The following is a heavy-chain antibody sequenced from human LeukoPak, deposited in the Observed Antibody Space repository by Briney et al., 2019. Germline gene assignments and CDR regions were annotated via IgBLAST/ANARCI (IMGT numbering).Heavy chain of an antibody. CDR1: GYPFPNYN. D-gene: IGHD6-19*01. Sequence: ASVKVSCKASGYPFPNYNMRWIRQAPGQGLEGMGWINPHNGDTKYAQKFQGWVTMTRDTSISTAYMELSRLRSDNTAVYYCARDSGWSMDVWGQGTTVTVSS. J-gene: IGHJ6*02. V-gene: IGHV1-2*04. CDR3: ARDSGWSMDV. CDR2: INPHNGDT.